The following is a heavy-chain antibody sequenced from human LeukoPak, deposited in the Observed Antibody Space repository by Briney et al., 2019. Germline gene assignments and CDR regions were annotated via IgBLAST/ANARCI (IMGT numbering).Heavy chain of an antibody. CDR2: ISYDGSNK. V-gene: IGHV3-30*19. Sequence: GGSLRLSCAASGFTFSSYGMHWVRLAPGKGLEWVAVISYDGSNKYYADSVKGRFTISRDNSKNTLYLQMNSLRAEDTAVYYCARTNVVTPYYYYGMDVWGQGTTVTVSS. CDR3: ARTNVVTPYYYYGMDV. CDR1: GFTFSSYG. J-gene: IGHJ6*02. D-gene: IGHD2-21*02.